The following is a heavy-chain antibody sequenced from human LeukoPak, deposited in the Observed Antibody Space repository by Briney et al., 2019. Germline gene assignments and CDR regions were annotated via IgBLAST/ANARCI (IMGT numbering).Heavy chain of an antibody. CDR3: AGVVGATESDY. Sequence: SETLSLTCTVSGYSISSGYYWGWIRQPPGKGLEWIGSIYHSGSTYYNPSLKSRVTISVDTSKNQFSLKLSSVTAADTAVYYCAGVVGATESDYWGQGTLVTVSS. J-gene: IGHJ4*02. CDR1: GYSISSGYY. V-gene: IGHV4-38-2*02. CDR2: IYHSGST. D-gene: IGHD1-26*01.